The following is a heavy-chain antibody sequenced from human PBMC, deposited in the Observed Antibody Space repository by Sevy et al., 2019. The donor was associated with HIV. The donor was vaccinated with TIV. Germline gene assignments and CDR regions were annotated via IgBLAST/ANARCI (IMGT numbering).Heavy chain of an antibody. CDR1: GFTVSSNY. CDR3: ATYREGYSSSRRSFDY. D-gene: IGHD6-13*01. J-gene: IGHJ4*02. Sequence: GGSLRLSCAASGFTVSSNYVSWVRQAPGKGLEWVSVIYSGGSTYYADSVKGRFTISRDNSKNTLYLQMNSLRAEDTAVYYCATYREGYSSSRRSFDYWGQGTLVTVSS. CDR2: IYSGGST. V-gene: IGHV3-53*01.